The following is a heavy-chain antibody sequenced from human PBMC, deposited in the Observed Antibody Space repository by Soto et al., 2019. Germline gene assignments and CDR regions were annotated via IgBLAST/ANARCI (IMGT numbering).Heavy chain of an antibody. V-gene: IGHV3-74*01. CDR1: GFTFSSYA. CDR2: INSDGSST. CDR3: ASSLLTPFDY. J-gene: IGHJ4*02. Sequence: GGSLRLSCAASGFTFSSYAMHWVRQAPGKGLVWVLRINSDGSSTSYADSVKGRFTISRDNAKNTLYLQMNSLRAEDTAVYYCASSLLTPFDYWGQGTLVTV. D-gene: IGHD7-27*01.